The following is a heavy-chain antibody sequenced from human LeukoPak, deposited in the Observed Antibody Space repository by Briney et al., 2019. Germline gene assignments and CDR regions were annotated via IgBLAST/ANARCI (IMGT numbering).Heavy chain of an antibody. V-gene: IGHV4-59*01. CDR3: ARSGVEYYDFWSGYSDAFDV. CDR1: GGSISSYY. Sequence: ETLSLTCSVSGGSISSYYWSWIRQPPGKGLESIGYIYYTGSTDYNPSLKSRVTISVDTSKNQFSLKLTSVTAADTAVYYCARSGVEYYDFWSGYSDAFDVWGQGTMVTVSS. CDR2: IYYTGST. D-gene: IGHD3-3*01. J-gene: IGHJ3*01.